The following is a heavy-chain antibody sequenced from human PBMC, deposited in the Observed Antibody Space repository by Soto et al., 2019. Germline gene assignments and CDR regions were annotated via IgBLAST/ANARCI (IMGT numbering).Heavy chain of an antibody. CDR2: IEYNAKNR. V-gene: IGHV3-33*05. CDR1: GFTFNSYG. CDR3: AREGDDYCSGTRCFYYYGLDV. D-gene: IGHD2-15*01. Sequence: QVQLVESGGGVVQPGTSLRLSCTASGFTFNSYGIHWVRQAPGKGLEWLALIEYNAKNRFYADSVKGRFSISRDNSRNTVHLQVNGLRAEDTAVYYCAREGDDYCSGTRCFYYYGLDVWGQGTTVIVSS. J-gene: IGHJ6*02.